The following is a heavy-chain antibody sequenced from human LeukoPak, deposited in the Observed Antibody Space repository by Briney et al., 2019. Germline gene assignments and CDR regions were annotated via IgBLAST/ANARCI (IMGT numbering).Heavy chain of an antibody. Sequence: GGSLRLSCAASGFTFSSYWMHWVRQAPGKGLVWVSRINSDGSSTSYADSVKGRLTISRDNAKNTLYLQMNSLRAEDTAVYYCARDRSCSGGSCFDAFDIWGQGTMVTVSS. J-gene: IGHJ3*02. CDR2: INSDGSST. D-gene: IGHD2-15*01. V-gene: IGHV3-74*01. CDR1: GFTFSSYW. CDR3: ARDRSCSGGSCFDAFDI.